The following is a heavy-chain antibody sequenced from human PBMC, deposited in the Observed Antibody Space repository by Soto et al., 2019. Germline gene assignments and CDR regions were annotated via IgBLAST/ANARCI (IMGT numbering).Heavy chain of an antibody. CDR2: IRVTAT. D-gene: IGHD2-21*01. CDR3: AKCAVWRTTSGGWCNWLDP. V-gene: IGHV3-23*01. J-gene: IGHJ5*02. Sequence: EVQLLESGGTLVQPGESLRLACEVSGFSFSSFAMNWVRHAPGEGLEWVSSIRVTATSYADSVKGRFTISRDNSKNTVYPQMNTLSGEDTALYSCAKCAVWRTTSGGWCNWLDPLGQGTLVIVSS. CDR1: GFSFSSFA.